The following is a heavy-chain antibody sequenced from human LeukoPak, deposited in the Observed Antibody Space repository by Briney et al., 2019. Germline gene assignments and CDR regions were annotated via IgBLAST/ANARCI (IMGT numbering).Heavy chain of an antibody. CDR2: IIPILGIA. V-gene: IGHV1-69*04. D-gene: IGHD2-2*01. J-gene: IGHJ3*02. Sequence: SVKVSRKASGGTFSSYAISWVRQAPGQGLEWMGRIIPILGIANYAQKFQGRVTITADKSTSTAYMELSSLRSEDTAVYYCASQPSPPDIVVVPAAHNDAFDIWGQGTMVTVSS. CDR1: GGTFSSYA. CDR3: ASQPSPPDIVVVPAAHNDAFDI.